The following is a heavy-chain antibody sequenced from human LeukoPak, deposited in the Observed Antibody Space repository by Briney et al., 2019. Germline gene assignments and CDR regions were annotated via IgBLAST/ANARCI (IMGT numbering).Heavy chain of an antibody. CDR1: GGSISSYY. J-gene: IGHJ3*02. CDR2: IFYSGST. V-gene: IGHV4-59*12. Sequence: PSETLSLTCTVSGGSISSYYWGWIRQPPGKGLEWIGNIFYSGSTYYSPSLKSRVTISLDTSRNQFSLKLNSVTAADTAVYYCAKSNGYGLVDIWGQGTMVTVSS. CDR3: AKSNGYGLVDI. D-gene: IGHD3-10*01.